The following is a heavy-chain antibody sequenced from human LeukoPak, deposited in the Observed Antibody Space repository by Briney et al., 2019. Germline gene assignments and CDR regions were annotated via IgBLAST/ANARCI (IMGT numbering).Heavy chain of an antibody. CDR2: ISSSGSTI. Sequence: GGSLRLSCAASGFTFSSYEMNWVRQAPGKGLEWVSYISSSGSTIYYADSVKGRFTISRDNAKNTLYLQMNSLRAEDTAVYYCARSNRGASFDIWGQGTMVTVSS. V-gene: IGHV3-48*03. D-gene: IGHD1-14*01. CDR1: GFTFSSYE. CDR3: ARSNRGASFDI. J-gene: IGHJ3*02.